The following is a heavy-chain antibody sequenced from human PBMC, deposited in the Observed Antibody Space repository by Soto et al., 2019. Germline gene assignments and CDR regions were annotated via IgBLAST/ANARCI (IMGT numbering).Heavy chain of an antibody. CDR1: GGTFSSHA. J-gene: IGHJ4*02. V-gene: IGHV1-69*13. CDR3: ATAPSGYDSSGYFDY. CDR2: IIPIFGTT. D-gene: IGHD3-22*01. Sequence: SVKVSCKPSGGTFSSHAISWVRQAPGQGLEWMGWIIPIFGTTKYAQKFQGRVTIIADESTSTAYMDLSSLRSDDTAVYYCATAPSGYDSSGYFDYWGQGTQVTVSS.